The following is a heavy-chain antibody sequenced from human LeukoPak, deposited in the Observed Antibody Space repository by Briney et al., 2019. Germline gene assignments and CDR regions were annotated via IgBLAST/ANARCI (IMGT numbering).Heavy chain of an antibody. CDR2: FIPAGDR. J-gene: IGHJ4*02. CDR3: ARDRGYFDN. Sequence: PGGSLRLSCAASGFTFSSHDMHWVRQAAGKGLEWVSGFIPAGDRYYADSVKGRFTISRDNVQNSLYLQMNSLRAEDTAMYYCARDRGYFDNWGQGTLVTVSS. CDR1: GFTFSSHD. V-gene: IGHV3-13*04.